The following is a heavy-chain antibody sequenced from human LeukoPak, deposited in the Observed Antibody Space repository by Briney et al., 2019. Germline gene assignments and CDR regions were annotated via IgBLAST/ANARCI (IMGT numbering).Heavy chain of an antibody. V-gene: IGHV3-7*04. Sequence: GGSLRLSCVVSGFTFSAYWMTWVRQAPGKGLEWVANIKPDGSEKYYVDSVRGRFTISRDNAKNSLYLQMNSLRAEDTAVYYCARASGYVYYFDYWGQGTLVTVSS. D-gene: IGHD5-12*01. CDR2: IKPDGSEK. J-gene: IGHJ4*02. CDR3: ARASGYVYYFDY. CDR1: GFTFSAYW.